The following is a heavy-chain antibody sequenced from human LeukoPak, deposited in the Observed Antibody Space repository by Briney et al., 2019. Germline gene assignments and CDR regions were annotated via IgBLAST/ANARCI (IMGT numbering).Heavy chain of an antibody. CDR3: ARGRDRSKAGDL. V-gene: IGHV4-4*07. CDR2: IHRSGST. CDR1: GGSISSYW. D-gene: IGHD5-24*01. Sequence: SETLSLTCTVPGGSISSYWWSWLRQPAGKELEWIGRIHRSGSTRYNPSLESRVIMSVDASQNHFSLRMNSVTAADTAVYYCARGRDRSKAGDLWGQGSLVIVSS. J-gene: IGHJ5*02.